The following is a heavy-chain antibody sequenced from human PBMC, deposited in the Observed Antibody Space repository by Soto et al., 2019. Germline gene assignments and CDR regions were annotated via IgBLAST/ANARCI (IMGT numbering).Heavy chain of an antibody. J-gene: IGHJ4*02. CDR1: GGSISSYY. Sequence: QVQLQESGPGLVKPSETLSLTCTVSGGSISSYYWSWIRQPPGKGLEWIGYIYYSGSTNYNPSLKSRVTISVDTSKNQFSLKLSSVTAADTAVYYCARDIGRGAAAGTVGAYYFDYWGQGTLVTVSS. D-gene: IGHD6-13*01. CDR3: ARDIGRGAAAGTVGAYYFDY. CDR2: IYYSGST. V-gene: IGHV4-59*01.